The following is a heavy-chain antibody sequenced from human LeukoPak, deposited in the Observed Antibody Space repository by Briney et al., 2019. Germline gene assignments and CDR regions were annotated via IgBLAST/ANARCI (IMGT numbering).Heavy chain of an antibody. CDR3: ARDERTIFWY. Sequence: GGSLILSCAASGFTFSSYSMNWVRQAPGKGLEWVSSISSSSSYIYYADSVKGRFTVSRDNAKNSLYLQMNSLRVEDTAVYYCARDERTIFWYWGQGTLVTVSS. V-gene: IGHV3-21*01. CDR2: ISSSSSYI. D-gene: IGHD3-9*01. J-gene: IGHJ4*02. CDR1: GFTFSSYS.